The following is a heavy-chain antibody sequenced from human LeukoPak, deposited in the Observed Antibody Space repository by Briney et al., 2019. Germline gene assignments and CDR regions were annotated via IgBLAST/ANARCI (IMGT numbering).Heavy chain of an antibody. CDR1: GFTVSSHY. J-gene: IGHJ3*02. V-gene: IGHV3-66*02. D-gene: IGHD1-1*01. Sequence: GGSLPLSCAASGFTVSSHYMSLVRQAPGTGLEWVSVIYSGGSTYYADSVKGRFTISRDNSKNTLYLQMNSLRAEDTAVYYCARDLHNWNDAAFDIWGQGTMVTVSS. CDR3: ARDLHNWNDAAFDI. CDR2: IYSGGST.